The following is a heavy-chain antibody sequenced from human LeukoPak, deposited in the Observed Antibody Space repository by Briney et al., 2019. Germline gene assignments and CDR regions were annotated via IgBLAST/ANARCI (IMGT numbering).Heavy chain of an antibody. Sequence: PGASLRLSCAASGFTFRNYAMSWVRQAPGKGLEWVSAITGRGDTTYYADSVKGRFTISRDNSKKKLHVEINTLRDEDTDVYYCAKWGDYDILTGYYVSDFWGQGTLVTVSS. V-gene: IGHV3-23*01. CDR3: AKWGDYDILTGYYVSDF. D-gene: IGHD3-9*01. CDR2: ITGRGDTT. J-gene: IGHJ4*02. CDR1: GFTFRNYA.